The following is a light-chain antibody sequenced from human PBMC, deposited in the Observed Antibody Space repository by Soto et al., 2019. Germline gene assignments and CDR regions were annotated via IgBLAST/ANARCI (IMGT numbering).Light chain of an antibody. CDR1: QSLVHSDGNTY. V-gene: IGKV2-24*01. CDR2: MIS. CDR3: MQAKHPYT. J-gene: IGKJ2*01. Sequence: DFVMTQTPLSSPVTLGQPASISCRSSQSLVHSDGNTYLSWLHQRPGQPPRLLIYMISNRFSGVPNRFGGSGAGTDFTLKISRVKAEYVGVYYCMQAKHPYTFGQGTKLEIK.